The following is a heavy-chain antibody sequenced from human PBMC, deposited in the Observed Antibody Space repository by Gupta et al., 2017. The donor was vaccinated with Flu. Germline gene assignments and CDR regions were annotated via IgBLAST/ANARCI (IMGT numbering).Heavy chain of an antibody. CDR3: ARDYFPSYYHDSSGYYHFDY. V-gene: IGHV3-48*01. D-gene: IGHD3-22*01. CDR2: LSSSSSNI. J-gene: IGHJ4*02. Sequence: LEWVSYLSSSSSNIYYADSVKGRITISRENAKNSLYLQKNRLRAEDTAVYYCARDYFPSYYHDSSGYYHFDYWGQGTLVTVSS.